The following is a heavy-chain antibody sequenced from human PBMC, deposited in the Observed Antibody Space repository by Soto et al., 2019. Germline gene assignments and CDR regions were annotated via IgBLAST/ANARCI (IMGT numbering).Heavy chain of an antibody. CDR3: AGGIASSFYYSDY. CDR1: GFTFSPHA. V-gene: IGHV3-21*01. Sequence: EVQLVESGGGLVKPGGSLRLSCEGSGFTFSPHAMNWVRQAPGKGLEWVSSISNFNNYIFYADSVKGRFTISRDNAKNSVYLQMNNLRDEDTAVYYCAGGIASSFYYSDYWGQGTQVTVSS. D-gene: IGHD2-2*01. J-gene: IGHJ4*02. CDR2: ISNFNNYI.